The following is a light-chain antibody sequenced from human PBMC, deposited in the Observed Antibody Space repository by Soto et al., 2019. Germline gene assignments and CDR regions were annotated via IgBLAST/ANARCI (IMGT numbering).Light chain of an antibody. Sequence: EIRRTRPLPPLSVSPGERATLSCRASQSIRGNLAWYQQKPGQAPKLLIYGTSTRPTGIPARFTGTGSGTEFTLTISSLQSEDFAVYYCQQYNNWPLTFGGGTKVDIK. CDR2: GTS. V-gene: IGKV3-15*01. CDR1: QSIRGN. J-gene: IGKJ4*01. CDR3: QQYNNWPLT.